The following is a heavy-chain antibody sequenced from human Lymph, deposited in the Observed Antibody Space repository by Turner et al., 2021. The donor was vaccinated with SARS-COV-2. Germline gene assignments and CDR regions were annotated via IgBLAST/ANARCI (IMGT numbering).Heavy chain of an antibody. Sequence: QVQLVQSGAEVKKPGAAVKGVCKASGNTFTSYDINWVRQDTGQGLEWMGWMNPNSGNTGNAQKFQGRVTITRNTSISTAYMELSSLRSEDTALYYCARAAQLTVWFDPWGQGTLVTVSS. CDR2: MNPNSGNT. CDR3: ARAAQLTVWFDP. CDR1: GNTFTSYD. V-gene: IGHV1-8*01. D-gene: IGHD3-9*01. J-gene: IGHJ5*02.